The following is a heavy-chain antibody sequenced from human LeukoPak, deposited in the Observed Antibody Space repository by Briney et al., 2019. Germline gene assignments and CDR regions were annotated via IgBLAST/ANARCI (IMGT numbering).Heavy chain of an antibody. V-gene: IGHV4-34*01. CDR1: GGSFSGYY. J-gene: IGHJ6*02. CDR2: INHSGST. CDR3: ARVVARNGMDV. Sequence: PSENLSLTCAVYGGSFSGYYWSWIRQPPGKGLEWIGEINHSGSTNYNPSLKSRVTISVDTSKNQFSLKLSSVTAADTAVYYCARVVARNGMDVWGQGTTVTVSS. D-gene: IGHD2-15*01.